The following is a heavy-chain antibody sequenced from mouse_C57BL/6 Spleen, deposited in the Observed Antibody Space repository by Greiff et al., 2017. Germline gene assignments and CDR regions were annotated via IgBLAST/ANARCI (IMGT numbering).Heavy chain of an antibody. CDR2: IRSKSNNYAT. CDR1: GFSFNTYA. V-gene: IGHV10-1*01. Sequence: EVKLVESGGGLVQPKGSLKLSCAASGFSFNTYAMNWVRQAPGKGLEWVARIRSKSNNYATYYADSVKDRFTISRDDSESMLYLQMNNLKTEDTAMYYCVRDGYYDYAMDYWGQGTSVTVSS. J-gene: IGHJ4*01. CDR3: VRDGYYDYAMDY. D-gene: IGHD2-3*01.